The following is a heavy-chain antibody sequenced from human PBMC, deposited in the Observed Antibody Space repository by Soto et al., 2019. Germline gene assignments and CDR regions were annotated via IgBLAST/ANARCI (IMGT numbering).Heavy chain of an antibody. CDR2: INSDGSST. D-gene: IGHD6-19*01. CDR1: GFTFSSYW. J-gene: IGHJ3*02. Sequence: EVQLVESGGGLVQPGGSLRLSCAASGFTFSSYWMHWVRQAPGKGLVWVSRINSDGSSTSYADSVKVRFTISRDNAKNTLYLQMNNLRAEDTAVYYCASVDLAVADDAFDIWGQGTMVTVSS. V-gene: IGHV3-74*01. CDR3: ASVDLAVADDAFDI.